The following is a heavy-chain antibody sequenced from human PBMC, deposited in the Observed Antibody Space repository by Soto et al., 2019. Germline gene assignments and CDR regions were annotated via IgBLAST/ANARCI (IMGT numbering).Heavy chain of an antibody. V-gene: IGHV3-9*01. Sequence: EVQLVESGGGLVQPGRSLRLSCAASGFTFDDYAMHWVRQAPGKGLEWVSGISWNSGSIGYADSVKGRFTISRDNAMDSLYLQMNSRSAEDTALYFYAKAGDYGGPHNWFDSRGKSTLVTDST. CDR3: AKAGDYGGPHNWFDS. CDR2: ISWNSGSI. CDR1: GFTFDDYA. J-gene: IGHJ5*01. D-gene: IGHD4-17*01.